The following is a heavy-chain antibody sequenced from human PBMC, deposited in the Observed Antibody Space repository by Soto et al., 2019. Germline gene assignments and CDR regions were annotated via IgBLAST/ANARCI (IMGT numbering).Heavy chain of an antibody. CDR2: IIPIFGTA. Sequence: GASVKVSCNASGGTFSSYAISWVRQAPGQGLEWMGGIIPIFGTANYAQKFQGRVTITADESTSTAYMGLSSLRSEDTAVYYCARVDYESLSYYYGMDVWGQGTTVTVSS. V-gene: IGHV1-69*13. D-gene: IGHD4-17*01. CDR1: GGTFSSYA. CDR3: ARVDYESLSYYYGMDV. J-gene: IGHJ6*02.